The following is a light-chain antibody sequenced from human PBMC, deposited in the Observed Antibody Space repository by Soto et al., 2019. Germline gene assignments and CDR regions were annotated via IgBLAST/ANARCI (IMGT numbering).Light chain of an antibody. CDR2: EVS. CDR1: SSDVGGYNY. J-gene: IGLJ1*01. Sequence: QSVLTQPASVSGSPGQSITISCTGTSSDVGGYNYVSWYQQRPGKAPKLMIYEVSNRPSGVSNRSSGSKSGNTASLTISGLQAEDEADYYCSAYTSSTFYVFGTGTKGTVL. V-gene: IGLV2-14*01. CDR3: SAYTSSTFYV.